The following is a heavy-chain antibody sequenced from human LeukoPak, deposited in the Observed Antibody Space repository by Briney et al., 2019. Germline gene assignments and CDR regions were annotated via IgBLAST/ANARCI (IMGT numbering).Heavy chain of an antibody. CDR1: GYRFFSHW. CDR2: IYPGDSDT. D-gene: IGHD2-15*01. V-gene: IGHV5-51*01. CDR3: ASHTGYNESGEYGDYYYYGMNV. J-gene: IGHJ6*02. Sequence: LGESLQLSCKGSGYRFFSHWIGWVRQKPGQGLEWMGIIYPGDSDTRYSPSFQGQVTISADTSINTAYLQWGSLRASDTAMYYCASHTGYNESGEYGDYYYYGMNVWGQGTTITVS.